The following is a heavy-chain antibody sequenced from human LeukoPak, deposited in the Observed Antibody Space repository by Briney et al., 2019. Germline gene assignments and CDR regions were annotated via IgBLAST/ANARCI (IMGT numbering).Heavy chain of an antibody. J-gene: IGHJ4*02. CDR1: GFTFSSYA. V-gene: IGHV3-21*04. Sequence: GGSLRLSCAASGFTFSSYAMNWVRQAPGKGLEWVSTISGSGDNTYYADSVKGRFTISRDNAKNSLCLQMKSLRAEDTAVYYCARTIAKQSADYYGSGSYYTEWGQGTLVTVSS. CDR2: ISGSGDNT. CDR3: ARTIAKQSADYYGSGSYYTE. D-gene: IGHD3-10*01.